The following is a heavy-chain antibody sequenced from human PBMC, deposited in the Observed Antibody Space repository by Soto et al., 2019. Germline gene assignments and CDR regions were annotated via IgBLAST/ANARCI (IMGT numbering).Heavy chain of an antibody. Sequence: ASVKVSCKASGYTFTSYGISWVRQAPGQGLEWMGWISAYNGNTNYAQKLQGRVTMTTDTSTSTAYMELRSLRSDDTAVYYCARDEEGDYAVATFDYWGQGTLVPVSS. CDR3: ARDEEGDYAVATFDY. D-gene: IGHD4-17*01. CDR1: GYTFTSYG. J-gene: IGHJ4*02. CDR2: ISAYNGNT. V-gene: IGHV1-18*01.